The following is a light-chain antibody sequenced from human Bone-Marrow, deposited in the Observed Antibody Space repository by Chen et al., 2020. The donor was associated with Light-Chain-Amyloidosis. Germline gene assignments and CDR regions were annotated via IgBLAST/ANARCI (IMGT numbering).Light chain of an antibody. V-gene: IGLV3-25*03. CDR1: GLPTKY. CDR2: RDT. Sequence: SYELTQPPSVSVSPGQTARITCSGDGLPTKYAYWYQQKPGQAPVLVIHRDTERPSGFSERFSGSSSGTTSPLTISGVQAEAEADYHCQSADSSGTYEGIFGGGTKLTVL. CDR3: QSADSSGTYEGI. J-gene: IGLJ2*01.